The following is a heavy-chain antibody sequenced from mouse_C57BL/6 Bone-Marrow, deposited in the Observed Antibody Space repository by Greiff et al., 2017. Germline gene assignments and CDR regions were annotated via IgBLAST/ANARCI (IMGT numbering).Heavy chain of an antibody. D-gene: IGHD2-2*01. CDR2: INPSTGGT. Sequence: VQLQQSGPELVKPGASVKISCKASGYSFTGYYMNWVKQSPEKSLEWIGEINPSTGGTTYNQKFKAKATLTVDKSSSTAYMQLKSLTSEDSAVYYCHGYPFDYWGQGTTLTVSS. J-gene: IGHJ2*01. CDR1: GYSFTGYY. CDR3: HGYPFDY. V-gene: IGHV1-42*01.